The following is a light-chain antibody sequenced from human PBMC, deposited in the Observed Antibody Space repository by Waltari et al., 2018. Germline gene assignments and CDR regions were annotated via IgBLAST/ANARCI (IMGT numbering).Light chain of an antibody. CDR3: QQYSDTPT. Sequence: DIVLTQSPDSLAVSLGERATITCRSSQNILYSAKNKSNLAWYQQKPRQPPKLRIYSASIRDYGVPDRFRGSGSGRDFTLTITSLQAEDVAMYYCQQYSDTPTFGPGTRVDIK. CDR1: QNILYSAKNKSN. V-gene: IGKV4-1*01. CDR2: SAS. J-gene: IGKJ3*01.